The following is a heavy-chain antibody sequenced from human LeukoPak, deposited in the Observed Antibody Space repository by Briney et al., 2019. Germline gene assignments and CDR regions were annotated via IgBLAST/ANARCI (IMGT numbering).Heavy chain of an antibody. CDR2: IKQDGSEK. J-gene: IGHJ3*02. CDR3: AREPSRPEGAFDI. V-gene: IGHV3-7*01. CDR1: GYTFSSYW. D-gene: IGHD1-14*01. Sequence: GGSLRLSCAASGYTFSSYWMSWVRQAPGKGLEWVANIKQDGSEKYYVDSVKGRFTISRDNAKNSLYLQMNSLRAEDTAVYYCAREPSRPEGAFDIWGQGTMVTVSS.